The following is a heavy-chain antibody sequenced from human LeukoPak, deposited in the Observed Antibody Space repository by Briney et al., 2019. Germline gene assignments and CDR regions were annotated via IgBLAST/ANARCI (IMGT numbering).Heavy chain of an antibody. D-gene: IGHD1-7*01. CDR3: ARGPDNWNYFYYYYYYMDV. CDR1: GYTFTSYY. Sequence: ASVKVSCKASGYTFTSYYMHWVRQAPGQGLEWMGLINPTGGSTGYAQKFQGRVTMTRDMSTSTDYMGLSSLRSEDTAVYYCARGPDNWNYFYYYYYYMDVWGKGTTVTVSS. V-gene: IGHV1-46*01. CDR2: INPTGGST. J-gene: IGHJ6*03.